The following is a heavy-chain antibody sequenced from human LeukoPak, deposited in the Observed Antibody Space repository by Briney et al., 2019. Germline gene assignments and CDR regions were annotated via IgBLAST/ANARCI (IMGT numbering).Heavy chain of an antibody. D-gene: IGHD5-12*01. V-gene: IGHV4-59*08. J-gene: IGHJ4*02. CDR2: IYYSGST. CDR1: GGSISSYY. CDR3: ASLRGYSGYDPLDY. Sequence: SETLSLTCTVSGGSISSYYWSWIRQPPGKGLEWLGYIYYSGSTNYNPSLKSRVTISVDTSKNQFSLKLSSVTAADTAVYYCASLRGYSGYDPLDYWGQGALVTVSS.